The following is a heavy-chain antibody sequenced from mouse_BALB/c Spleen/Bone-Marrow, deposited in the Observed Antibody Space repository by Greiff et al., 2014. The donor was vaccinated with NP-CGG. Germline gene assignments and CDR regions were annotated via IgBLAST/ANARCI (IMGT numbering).Heavy chain of an antibody. Sequence: QVQLQQPGAELVRPGTSVKVSCKASGYAFTNYLIEWVKQRPGQGLEWIGVINPGSGGTNYNEKFKGKATLTADKSSSTAYMQLSSLTSGDSAVYFCARWSNYYGSSYLAYWGQGTLVTVSA. CDR1: GYAFTNYL. D-gene: IGHD1-1*01. J-gene: IGHJ3*01. V-gene: IGHV1-54*01. CDR3: ARWSNYYGSSYLAY. CDR2: INPGSGGT.